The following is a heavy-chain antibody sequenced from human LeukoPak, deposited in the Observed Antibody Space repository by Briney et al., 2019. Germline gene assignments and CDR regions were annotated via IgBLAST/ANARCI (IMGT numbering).Heavy chain of an antibody. V-gene: IGHV1-2*02. D-gene: IGHD5-24*01. Sequence: APVKVSCKASGYIFTAYYLHWVRQAPGQKPEWMGWIKANSGDTNYAQKFQGRVTMTRDTSISTVYMELSGLTADDTAVYYCTRVGDDYPYWGQGTLVTVSS. CDR2: IKANSGDT. CDR1: GYIFTAYY. J-gene: IGHJ4*02. CDR3: TRVGDDYPY.